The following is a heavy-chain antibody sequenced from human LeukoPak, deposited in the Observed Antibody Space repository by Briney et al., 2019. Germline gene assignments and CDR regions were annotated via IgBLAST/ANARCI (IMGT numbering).Heavy chain of an antibody. V-gene: IGHV4-61*08. J-gene: IGHJ3*02. CDR2: IYYSGST. CDR3: ARVYYDSSGYYWYPKPDDAFDI. CDR1: GGSISSGGYS. Sequence: PSQTLSLTCAVSGGSISSGGYSWSWIRQPPGKGLEWIGYIYYSGSTNYNPSLKSRVTISVDTSKKQFSLKLSSVTAADTAVYYCARVYYDSSGYYWYPKPDDAFDIWGQGTMVTVSS. D-gene: IGHD3-22*01.